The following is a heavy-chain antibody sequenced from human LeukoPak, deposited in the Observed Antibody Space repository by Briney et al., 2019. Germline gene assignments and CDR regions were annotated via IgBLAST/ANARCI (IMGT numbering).Heavy chain of an antibody. J-gene: IGHJ4*02. Sequence: GGSLRLSCAASGFTFSNYGMHWVRQAPGKGMDWVAVIWYDGSYKYYADSVKGRFTISRDNSKNTLYLQMNSLRAEDTAVYYCAKVVQYTASTGTGLDYWGQGTLVTVSS. V-gene: IGHV3-33*06. CDR1: GFTFSNYG. CDR2: IWYDGSYK. CDR3: AKVVQYTASTGTGLDY. D-gene: IGHD6-13*01.